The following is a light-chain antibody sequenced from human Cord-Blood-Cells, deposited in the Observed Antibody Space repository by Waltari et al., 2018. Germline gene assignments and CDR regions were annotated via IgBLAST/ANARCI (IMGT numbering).Light chain of an antibody. CDR3: QQYGSSPRT. Sequence: EIVLKQSPGTLSLFPGERATLSCRASKSVSSSYLAWYQQKPGQASRLLIYGASSRATGIPDRFSGSGSGTDFTLTISRLEPEDFAVYYCQQYGSSPRTFGQGTKVEIK. J-gene: IGKJ1*01. CDR1: KSVSSSY. V-gene: IGKV3-20*01. CDR2: GAS.